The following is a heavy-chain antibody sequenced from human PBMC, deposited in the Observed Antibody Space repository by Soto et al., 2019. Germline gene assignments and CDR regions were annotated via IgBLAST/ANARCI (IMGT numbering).Heavy chain of an antibody. CDR2: IDSDGSST. V-gene: IGHV3-74*01. D-gene: IGHD1-26*01. Sequence: GGSLRLSCAASGFTFSSYWMHWVRQTPEKGLVWVSHIDSDGSSTTYADSVKGRFTISRDNAKNTLYLQMNSLRAEDTAVYYCARLGASDFYFDYWGQGTLVTVSS. J-gene: IGHJ4*02. CDR3: ARLGASDFYFDY. CDR1: GFTFSSYW.